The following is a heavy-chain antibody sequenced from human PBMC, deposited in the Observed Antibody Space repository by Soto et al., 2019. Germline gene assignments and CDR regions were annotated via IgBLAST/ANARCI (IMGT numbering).Heavy chain of an antibody. D-gene: IGHD3-10*01. J-gene: IGHJ4*02. CDR3: ARARDGYGSGNYYNRIDF. CDR1: GGIFSTYA. Sequence: QVQLVQSGAEVKKPGSSVKVSCKASGGIFSTYAISWLRQAPGQGLEWMGGIIPLVGTPNNAQRVQGSVTITAAESTSTAYMELSRLRSDDTAVYYCARARDGYGSGNYYNRIDFWGQGTLVNVSS. V-gene: IGHV1-69*01. CDR2: IIPLVGTP.